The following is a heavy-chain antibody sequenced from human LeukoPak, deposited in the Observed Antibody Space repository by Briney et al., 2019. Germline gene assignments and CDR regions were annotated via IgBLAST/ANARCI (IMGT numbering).Heavy chain of an antibody. D-gene: IGHD3-22*01. J-gene: IGHJ4*02. CDR1: GYTFTSYG. Sequence: ASVKVSCKASGYTFTSYGISWVRQAPGQGLEWMGWISAYNSNTNYAQKLQGRVTMTTGTSTSTAYMELRSLRSDDTAVYYCAREGDYYDSSGYGYFDYWGQGTLVTVSS. CDR3: AREGDYYDSSGYGYFDY. CDR2: ISAYNSNT. V-gene: IGHV1-18*01.